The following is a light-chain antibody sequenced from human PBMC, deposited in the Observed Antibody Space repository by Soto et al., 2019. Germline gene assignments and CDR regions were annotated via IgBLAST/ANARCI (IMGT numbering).Light chain of an antibody. CDR1: QSISSW. J-gene: IGKJ2*01. Sequence: DIQMTQSPSTLSASVGDRVTITCRASQSISSWLAWYQQKPGKAPKILVNKASSLESGVPSRFSGSGSGTEFILTISSLQPDDFATYYCQQYNVYYAFGQGTKLEIK. CDR3: QQYNVYYA. CDR2: KAS. V-gene: IGKV1-5*03.